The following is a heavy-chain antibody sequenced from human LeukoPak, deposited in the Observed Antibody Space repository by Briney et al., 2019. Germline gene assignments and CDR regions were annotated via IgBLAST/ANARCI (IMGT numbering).Heavy chain of an antibody. D-gene: IGHD3-10*01. V-gene: IGHV4-59*08. J-gene: IGHJ4*02. CDR3: ARVVNVGELSEFDY. Sequence: PSETLSLTCTVSGGSTSSYYWSWIRQPPGKGLEWIGYIYYSGSTNYNPSLKSRVTISVDTSKNQFSLKLSSVTAADTAVYYCARVVNVGELSEFDYWGQGTLVTVSS. CDR2: IYYSGST. CDR1: GGSTSSYY.